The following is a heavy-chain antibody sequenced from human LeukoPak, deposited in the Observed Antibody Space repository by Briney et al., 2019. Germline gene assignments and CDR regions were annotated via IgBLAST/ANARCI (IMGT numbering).Heavy chain of an antibody. CDR3: VRRAGVN. CDR2: IYSATSA. V-gene: IGHV3-53*01. Sequence: GGSLRLSCAASGFNFSTNYMTWVRQAPGKGLEWVSLIYSATSAYYAASVKGRFTISRDNSKNSLFLQMNSLRAEDTAVYYCVRRAGVNWGQGTLVTVSA. J-gene: IGHJ4*02. CDR1: GFNFSTNY.